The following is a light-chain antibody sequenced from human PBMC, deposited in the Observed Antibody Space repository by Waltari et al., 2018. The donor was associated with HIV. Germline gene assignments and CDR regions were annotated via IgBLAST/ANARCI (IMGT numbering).Light chain of an antibody. Sequence: DIRLTQSPSLLSASMGDRVTITCRASQDISTFLAWYQQKPGKAPTLLVYAASTLQSGVSSRFRGSGSGTDFTRTISSLQPEDCATYYCQQLNSYPVTFGGGAKVEI. CDR2: AAS. CDR1: QDISTF. J-gene: IGKJ4*01. V-gene: IGKV1-9*01. CDR3: QQLNSYPVT.